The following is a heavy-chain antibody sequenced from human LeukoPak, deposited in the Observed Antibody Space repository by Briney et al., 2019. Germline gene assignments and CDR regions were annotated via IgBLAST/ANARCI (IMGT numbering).Heavy chain of an antibody. CDR3: ARDHSSGWYSDY. J-gene: IGHJ4*02. D-gene: IGHD6-19*01. Sequence: PGGSLRLSCGASGFTFSSYWMSWVRQAPGKGLEWVANIKQDGSEKYYVDSVKGRFTISRDNAKNSLYLQMNSLRAEDTAVYYCARDHSSGWYSDYWGQGTLVTVSS. CDR1: GFTFSSYW. V-gene: IGHV3-7*01. CDR2: IKQDGSEK.